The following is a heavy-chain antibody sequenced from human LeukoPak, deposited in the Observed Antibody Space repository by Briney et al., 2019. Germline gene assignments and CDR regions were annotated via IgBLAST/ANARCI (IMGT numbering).Heavy chain of an antibody. V-gene: IGHV3-7*01. CDR3: ARAGPIDDYGDDYFDY. CDR1: GFTFSTYW. D-gene: IGHD4-17*01. J-gene: IGHJ4*02. CDR2: IKQDGSEK. Sequence: GGSLRLSCAASGFTFSTYWMTWVRQAPGKGLEWVANIKQDGSEKYYVDSVKGRFTISRDNAKNSLYLQMNSLRAEDTAVYYCARAGPIDDYGDDYFDYWGQGTLVTVSS.